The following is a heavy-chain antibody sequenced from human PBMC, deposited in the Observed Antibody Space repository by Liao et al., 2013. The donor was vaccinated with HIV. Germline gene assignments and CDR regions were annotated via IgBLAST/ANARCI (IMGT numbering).Heavy chain of an antibody. V-gene: IGHV4-39*07. Sequence: QVQLQQWGPGLVKPSETLSLTCTVSGGSISSSSYYWGWIRQPPGKGLEWIGSIYYSGSTYYNPSLKSRVTISVDTSKNQFSLKLSSVTAADTAVYYCASPYLGDSSGYYSKWGQGTLVTVSS. D-gene: IGHD3-22*01. CDR3: ASPYLGDSSGYYSK. J-gene: IGHJ4*02. CDR2: IYYSGST. CDR1: GGSISSSSYY.